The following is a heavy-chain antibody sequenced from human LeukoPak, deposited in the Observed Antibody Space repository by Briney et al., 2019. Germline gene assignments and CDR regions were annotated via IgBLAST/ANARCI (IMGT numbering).Heavy chain of an antibody. Sequence: QSSETLSLTCTVSGGSISSYYWSWIRQPPGKGLEWIGYIYYSGSTNYNPSLKSRATISVDTSKNQFSLKLSSVTAADTAVYYCARVRSIAARPFDYWGQGTLVTVSS. CDR3: ARVRSIAARPFDY. CDR1: GGSISSYY. CDR2: IYYSGST. D-gene: IGHD6-6*01. J-gene: IGHJ4*02. V-gene: IGHV4-59*01.